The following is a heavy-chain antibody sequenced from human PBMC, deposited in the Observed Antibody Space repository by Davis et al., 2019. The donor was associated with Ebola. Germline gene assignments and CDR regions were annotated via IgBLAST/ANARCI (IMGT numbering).Heavy chain of an antibody. Sequence: SLKISCAASGFTFDDYAMHWVRPAPGKGLEWVSGISWNSGSIGYSHSVKGRFTISRDNAKNSLYLQMNSLRAENTALYYCAKGGALWFGELLYANSNWFDPWGQGTLVTVSS. CDR3: AKGGALWFGELLYANSNWFDP. CDR2: ISWNSGSI. V-gene: IGHV3-9*01. CDR1: GFTFDDYA. J-gene: IGHJ5*02. D-gene: IGHD3-10*01.